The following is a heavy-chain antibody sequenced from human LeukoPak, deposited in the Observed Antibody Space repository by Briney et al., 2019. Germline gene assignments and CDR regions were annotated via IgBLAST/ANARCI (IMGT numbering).Heavy chain of an antibody. D-gene: IGHD6-13*01. CDR2: INPNSGGT. Sequence: ASVKVSCKASGYTFTGYYMHWVRQAPGQGLEWMGWINPNSGGTNYAQKFQGRVTMTRDTSISTAYMELSRLRSDDTAVYYCARVFRRIAAATYYFDYWGQGTLVTVSS. CDR1: GYTFTGYY. CDR3: ARVFRRIAAATYYFDY. V-gene: IGHV1-2*02. J-gene: IGHJ4*02.